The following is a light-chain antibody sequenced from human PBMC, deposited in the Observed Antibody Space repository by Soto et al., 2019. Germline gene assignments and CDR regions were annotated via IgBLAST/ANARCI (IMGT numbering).Light chain of an antibody. CDR2: AAS. V-gene: IGKV1-39*01. CDR1: QDINVY. J-gene: IGKJ2*03. CDR3: QHGYVAPYS. Sequence: DIQMTQSPASLSSSIFDTVTITCRASQDINVYLNWYQQKPGEVPELLICAASTLHSGVPSRFTGSGSETDFTLTITSLQPEDFATYYCQHGYVAPYSFGQGTKVDIK.